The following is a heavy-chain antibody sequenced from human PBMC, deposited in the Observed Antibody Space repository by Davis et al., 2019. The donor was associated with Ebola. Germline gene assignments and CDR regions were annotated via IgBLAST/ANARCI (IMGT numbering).Heavy chain of an antibody. CDR2: IYYRGST. V-gene: IGHV4-59*08. CDR3: ARVGYYDFWSGPRLGY. Sequence: MPSETLSLTCTVSGVSVSNYYWSWIRQPPGKGLEWIGYIYYRGSTNYNPSLKSRVTILVDTSKNQFSLKLSSVTAADTAVYYCARVGYYDFWSGPRLGYWGQGTLVTVSS. D-gene: IGHD3-3*01. J-gene: IGHJ4*02. CDR1: GVSVSNYY.